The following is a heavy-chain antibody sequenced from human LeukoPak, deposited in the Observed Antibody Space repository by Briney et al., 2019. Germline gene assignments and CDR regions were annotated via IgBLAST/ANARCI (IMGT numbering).Heavy chain of an antibody. Sequence: SETLSLTCAVYGGSFSGYYWSWIRQPPGKGLEWIGEINHSGSTNYNPSLKSRVTISVDTSKNQFSLKLSSVTAADTAVYYCARVIAVAGTIRYFDYWGQGTLVTVSS. CDR2: INHSGST. CDR1: GGSFSGYY. CDR3: ARVIAVAGTIRYFDY. J-gene: IGHJ4*02. D-gene: IGHD6-19*01. V-gene: IGHV4-34*01.